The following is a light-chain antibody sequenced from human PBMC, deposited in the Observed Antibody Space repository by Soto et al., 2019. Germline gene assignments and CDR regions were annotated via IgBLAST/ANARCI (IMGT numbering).Light chain of an antibody. CDR2: AAS. CDR3: QQSYSTPPWK. Sequence: DIQMTQSPSSLSASVGDRVTITCRASQSISSYLNWYQQKPGKAPKLLIYAASSLQGGVPSRFSGSGAGTDFTLTSSSLQAEDFATYYCQQSYSTPPWKFGHGTKVEIK. CDR1: QSISSY. J-gene: IGKJ1*01. V-gene: IGKV1-39*01.